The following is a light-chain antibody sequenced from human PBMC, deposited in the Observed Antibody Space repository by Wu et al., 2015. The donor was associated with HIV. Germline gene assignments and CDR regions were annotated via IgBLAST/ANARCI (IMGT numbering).Light chain of an antibody. V-gene: IGKV1-27*01. CDR2: AAS. CDR1: QGISNF. Sequence: DIQMTQSPSSLSASVGDRVTITCRASQGISNFLAWYQQKPGKPPKVLIYAASTLQSGVPSRFSGSGSGTDFTLTISSLQPEDSATYYCQELSSFPIFTFGPGTKVDVK. CDR3: QELSSFPIFT. J-gene: IGKJ3*01.